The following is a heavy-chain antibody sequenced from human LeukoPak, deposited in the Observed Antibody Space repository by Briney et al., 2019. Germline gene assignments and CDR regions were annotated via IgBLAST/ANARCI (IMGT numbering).Heavy chain of an antibody. J-gene: IGHJ4*02. V-gene: IGHV4-4*07. CDR3: ARGPPPDFDY. Sequence: SETLSLTCTVSGDSISSYYWSWIRQPAGKGLEWIGRIHPSGNTNYNPSLKSRVTLSVDTSKNLFSLKLSSVTAADTAVYYCARGPPPDFDYWGRGTLVTVSS. CDR2: IHPSGNT. CDR1: GDSISSYY.